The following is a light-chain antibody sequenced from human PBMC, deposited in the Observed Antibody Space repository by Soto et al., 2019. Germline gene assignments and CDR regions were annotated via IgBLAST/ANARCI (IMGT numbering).Light chain of an antibody. CDR3: SSYTSSSPVV. CDR2: EVS. V-gene: IGLV2-14*01. J-gene: IGLJ2*01. CDR1: SSDVGDYSY. Sequence: QSALTQPASVSGSPGQSITISCTGTSSDVGDYSYVSWYQQHPGKVPKLMIYEVSNRPSGGSNRFSGSKSGNTAALTISGLQAEDEADYYCSSYTSSSPVVFGGGTQVTVL.